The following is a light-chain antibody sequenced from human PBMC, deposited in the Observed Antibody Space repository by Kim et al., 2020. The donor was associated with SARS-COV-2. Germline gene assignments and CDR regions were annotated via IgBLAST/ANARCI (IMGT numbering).Light chain of an antibody. Sequence: SASVGDSVTITCRASRNIDTWVAWYQQKPGEAPKLLIYKASNLKSGVPSKFSGSGSGTEFTLTTSSQQPDDFATYYCQQYKSFPWTFGQGTKLEI. CDR1: RNIDTW. V-gene: IGKV1-5*03. CDR3: QQYKSFPWT. CDR2: KAS. J-gene: IGKJ1*01.